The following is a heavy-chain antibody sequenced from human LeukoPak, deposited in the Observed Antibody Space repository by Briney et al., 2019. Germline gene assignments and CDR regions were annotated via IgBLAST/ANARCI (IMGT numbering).Heavy chain of an antibody. J-gene: IGHJ5*02. Sequence: ASVKVSCKASGYTFTSYAMHWVRQAPGQRLEWMGWINAGNGNTKYSQKFQGRVTITRDTSASTAYMELSSLRSEDTAVYYCASGRGYDFWSGYGSDPWGQGTLVTVSS. CDR1: GYTFTSYA. V-gene: IGHV1-3*01. CDR2: INAGNGNT. CDR3: ASGRGYDFWSGYGSDP. D-gene: IGHD3-3*01.